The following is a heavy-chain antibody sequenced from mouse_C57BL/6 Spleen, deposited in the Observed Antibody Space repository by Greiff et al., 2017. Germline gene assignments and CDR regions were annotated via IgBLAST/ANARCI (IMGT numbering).Heavy chain of an antibody. CDR3: ARRESYFDY. Sequence: VQLQQPGDELVKPGASVKLSCQASGYTFTGYWIEGVKKRPGHGLGGIGEMLPGSGSTNYNEKFKGKATFTADTSANTAYMQLSNLTTEDSAIDYWARRESYFDYWGQGTTLTVSS. CDR2: MLPGSGST. J-gene: IGHJ2*01. CDR1: GYTFTGYW. V-gene: IGHV1-9*01.